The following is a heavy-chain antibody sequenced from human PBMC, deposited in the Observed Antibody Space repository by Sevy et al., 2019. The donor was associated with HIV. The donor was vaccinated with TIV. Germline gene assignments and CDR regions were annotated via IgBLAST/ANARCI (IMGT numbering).Heavy chain of an antibody. CDR2: IRQDGTEI. J-gene: IGHJ4*02. CDR1: GFNLENFW. D-gene: IGHD6-19*01. Sequence: GGSLRLSCVASGFNLENFWMNWVRQAPGKGLEWVANIRQDGTEIHYVASVKGRFTISRDNARNLVHLQMNSLRVEDTALYYCVRAIQSDGSFWGQGALVTVSS. CDR3: VRAIQSDGSF. V-gene: IGHV3-7*01.